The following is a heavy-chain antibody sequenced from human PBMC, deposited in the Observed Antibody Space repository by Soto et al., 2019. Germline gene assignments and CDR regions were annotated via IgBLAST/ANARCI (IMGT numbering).Heavy chain of an antibody. J-gene: IGHJ4*02. CDR2: IIPILGIA. V-gene: IGHV1-69*08. D-gene: IGHD4-17*01. CDR3: AREGEDDGDSAFDY. CDR1: GGTFSSYT. Sequence: QVQLVQSGAEVKKPGSSVKVSCKASGGTFSSYTISWVRQAPGQGLEWMGRIIPILGIANYAQKFQGRVTITADKSTSTAYMELSSLRSEDTAVYYCAREGEDDGDSAFDYWGQGTLVTVSS.